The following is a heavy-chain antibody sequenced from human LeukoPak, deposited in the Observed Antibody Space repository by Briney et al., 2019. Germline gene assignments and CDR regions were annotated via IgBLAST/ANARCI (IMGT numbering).Heavy chain of an antibody. V-gene: IGHV4-59*08. CDR3: ASQYPHIYGLPGWFDP. D-gene: IGHD4-11*01. CDR2: IYYSGST. CDR1: GGSISSYY. Sequence: SETLSLTCTVSGGSISSYYWSWIRQPPGKGLEWIGHIYYSGSTNYNPSLKSRVTISVDTSKNQFSLKLSSVTAADTAVYYCASQYPHIYGLPGWFDPWGQGTLVTVSS. J-gene: IGHJ5*02.